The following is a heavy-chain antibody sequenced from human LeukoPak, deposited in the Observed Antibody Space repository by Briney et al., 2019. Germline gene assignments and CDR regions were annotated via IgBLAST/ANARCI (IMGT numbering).Heavy chain of an antibody. Sequence: GGSLRLSCAASGFTFSSYAMSWVRQAPGKGLEWVSAISGSGGSTHYADSVKGRFTISRDNSKNTLYLQMNGLRAEDTAVYYCAKDQRLEFTMIVVAPYFDYGGQGTLVTVSS. CDR3: AKDQRLEFTMIVVAPYFDY. J-gene: IGHJ4*02. CDR2: ISGSGGST. D-gene: IGHD3-22*01. CDR1: GFTFSSYA. V-gene: IGHV3-23*01.